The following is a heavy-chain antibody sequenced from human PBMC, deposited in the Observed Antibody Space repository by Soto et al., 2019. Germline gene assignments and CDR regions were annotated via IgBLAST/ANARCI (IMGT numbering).Heavy chain of an antibody. CDR1: GYIFVNYG. Sequence: QVQLVQSGDAVKKPGASVKVSCKASGYIFVNYGIAWVRQAPRQGLEWLGWISPYTGNTHSASKVQGRLTMTTDTSTSTAYMDLGSLTSDDTAVYYCVMVDNYVTPTPQDVWGQGTTVTVSS. V-gene: IGHV1-18*01. CDR3: VMVDNYVTPTPQDV. CDR2: ISPYTGNT. D-gene: IGHD3-16*01. J-gene: IGHJ6*02.